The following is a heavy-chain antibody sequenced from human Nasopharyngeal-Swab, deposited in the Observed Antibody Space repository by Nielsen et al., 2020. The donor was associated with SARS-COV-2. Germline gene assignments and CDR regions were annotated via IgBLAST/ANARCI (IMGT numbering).Heavy chain of an antibody. CDR3: GRGHYGLDV. Sequence: GESLKISCTASGFTFSSYWMHWVRQAPGKGLVWVSRIHIDGSSTSYGDSVKGRFTISRDDAKNSLYLEMNSLRVEDTAVYYCGRGHYGLDVWGQGATVIVSS. V-gene: IGHV3-74*01. CDR1: GFTFSSYW. J-gene: IGHJ6*02. CDR2: IHIDGSST.